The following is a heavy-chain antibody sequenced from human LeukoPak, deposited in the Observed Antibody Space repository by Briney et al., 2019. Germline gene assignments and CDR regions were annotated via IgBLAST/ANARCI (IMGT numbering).Heavy chain of an antibody. J-gene: IGHJ4*02. Sequence: PSETLSLTCAVSGGSLSGYYWSWIRQPPGKGLEWIGEINHSGSTNYNPSLKSRVTISVDTSKNQFSLKLSSVTAADTAVYYCAREGAVYDSGGYNIGDYFDYWGQGTLVTVSS. V-gene: IGHV4-34*01. CDR1: GGSLSGYY. CDR2: INHSGST. CDR3: AREGAVYDSGGYNIGDYFDY. D-gene: IGHD3-22*01.